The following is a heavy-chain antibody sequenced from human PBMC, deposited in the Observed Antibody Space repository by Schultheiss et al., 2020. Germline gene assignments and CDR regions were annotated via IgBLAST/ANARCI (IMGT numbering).Heavy chain of an antibody. J-gene: IGHJ6*03. CDR1: GGSISSYY. V-gene: IGHV4-59*01. CDR3: ARVSPEYCSGGSCYFYYYYMDV. Sequence: SETLSLTCTVSGGSISSYYWSWIRQPPGKGLEWIGYIYYSGSTNYNPSLKSRVTISVDTSKNQFSLKLSSVTAADTAVYYCARVSPEYCSGGSCYFYYYYMDVWGKGTTVTASS. CDR2: IYYSGST. D-gene: IGHD2-15*01.